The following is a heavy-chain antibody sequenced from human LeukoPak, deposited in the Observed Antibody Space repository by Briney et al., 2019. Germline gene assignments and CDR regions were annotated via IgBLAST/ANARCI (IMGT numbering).Heavy chain of an antibody. D-gene: IGHD2-15*01. V-gene: IGHV4-59*01. CDR2: IYYSGST. CDR1: GGSISSYY. J-gene: IGHJ6*02. CDR3: ARDYSRHYGMDV. Sequence: SETLSLTCTVSGGSISSYYWGWIRQPPGKGLEWIGYIYYSGSTNYNPSLKSRVTISVDTSKNQFSLKLSSVTAADTAVYYCARDYSRHYGMDVWGQGTTVTVSS.